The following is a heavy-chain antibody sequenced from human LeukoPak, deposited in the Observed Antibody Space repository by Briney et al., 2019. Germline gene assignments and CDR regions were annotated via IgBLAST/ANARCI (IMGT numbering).Heavy chain of an antibody. CDR2: IKQDGSQ. D-gene: IGHD4-17*01. CDR3: ARGPDFGDRLDYFDY. CDR1: GFTFSRHW. Sequence: PGRSLRPSCAASGFTFSRHWMGWVRQAPGKGLERVASIKQDGSQYYVDSVKGRFSISRDNAKNSVSLQMDSLRGEDTAVYYCARGPDFGDRLDYFDYWGQGTLVTVS. J-gene: IGHJ4*02. V-gene: IGHV3-7*01.